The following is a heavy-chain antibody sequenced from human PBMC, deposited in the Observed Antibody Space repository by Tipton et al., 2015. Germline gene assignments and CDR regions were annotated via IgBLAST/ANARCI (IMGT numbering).Heavy chain of an antibody. D-gene: IGHD6-19*01. Sequence: TLSLTCTVSGGPINRYYWSWIRQPPGRGLEWIGYIYYSGSTNYNPSLKSRVTISVDTSKNQFSLKLSSVTAADTAVYYCARRALYSSGWYYFDYWGQGILVTVSS. CDR3: ARRALYSSGWYYFDY. V-gene: IGHV4-59*08. J-gene: IGHJ4*02. CDR1: GGPINRYY. CDR2: IYYSGST.